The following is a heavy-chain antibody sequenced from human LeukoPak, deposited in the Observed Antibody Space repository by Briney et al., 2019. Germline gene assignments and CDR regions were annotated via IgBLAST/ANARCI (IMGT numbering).Heavy chain of an antibody. CDR2: INPNSGGT. CDR3: ARDFQWGYSYGYDY. J-gene: IGHJ4*02. CDR1: GYTFTGHY. Sequence: ASVKVSFKASGYTFTGHYMHWVRQAPGQGLEWMGWINPNSGGTNYAQKFQGRVTMTRDTSISTAYMELSRLRSDDTAVYYCARDFQWGYSYGYDYWGQGTLVTVSS. D-gene: IGHD5-18*01. V-gene: IGHV1-2*02.